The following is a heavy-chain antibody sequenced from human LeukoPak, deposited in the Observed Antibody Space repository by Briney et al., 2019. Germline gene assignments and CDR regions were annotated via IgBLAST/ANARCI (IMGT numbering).Heavy chain of an antibody. D-gene: IGHD1-1*01. CDR2: IYYSGST. Sequence: SETLSLTCTVSGGSISSYYWSWIRQPPGKGLERIGYIYYSGSTNYNPSLKSRVTISVDTSKNQFSLKLSSVTAADTAVYYCAMSNWNDGAFDIWGQGTMVTVSS. CDR1: GGSISSYY. V-gene: IGHV4-59*01. CDR3: AMSNWNDGAFDI. J-gene: IGHJ3*02.